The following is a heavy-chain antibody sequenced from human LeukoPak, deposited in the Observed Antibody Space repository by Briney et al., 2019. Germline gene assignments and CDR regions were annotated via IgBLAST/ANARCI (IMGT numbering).Heavy chain of an antibody. CDR2: INPNSGGT. Sequence: ASVKVSCKASGYTFTGYYMHWVRQAPGQGLEWMGWINPNSGGTNYAQKFQGRVTMTRDTSISTAYMELSRLRSDDTAVYYCASSVLTSYGGDIANWGQGTLVTVSS. J-gene: IGHJ4*02. V-gene: IGHV1-2*02. CDR3: ASSVLTSYGGDIAN. D-gene: IGHD4-23*01. CDR1: GYTFTGYY.